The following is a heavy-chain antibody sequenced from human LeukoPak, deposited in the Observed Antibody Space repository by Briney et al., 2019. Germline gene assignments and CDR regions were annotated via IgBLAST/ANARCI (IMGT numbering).Heavy chain of an antibody. CDR3: AKYCRSTSCYPDAFDI. J-gene: IGHJ3*02. CDR1: GGSISSGSYY. D-gene: IGHD2-2*01. CDR2: IYYSGST. Sequence: NPSETLSLTCTVSGGSISSGSYYWSWIRQPAGKGLEWIGRIYYSGSTYYNPSLKSRVTISVDTYKNQFSLKLSSVTAADTAVYYCAKYCRSTSCYPDAFDIWGQGTMVTVSS. V-gene: IGHV4-39*01.